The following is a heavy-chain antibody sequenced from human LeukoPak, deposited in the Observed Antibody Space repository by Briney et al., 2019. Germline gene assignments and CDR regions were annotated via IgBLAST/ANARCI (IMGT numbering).Heavy chain of an antibody. CDR3: AKARDYDILTGHLYFDY. V-gene: IGHV3-9*01. Sequence: GGSLRLSCAASGFTFDDYAMHWVRQAPGKGLEWVSGISWNSGNIGYADPVKGRFTISRDNAKNSLYLQMNSLRAEDTALYYCAKARDYDILTGHLYFDYWGQGTLVTVSS. J-gene: IGHJ4*02. CDR1: GFTFDDYA. D-gene: IGHD3-9*01. CDR2: ISWNSGNI.